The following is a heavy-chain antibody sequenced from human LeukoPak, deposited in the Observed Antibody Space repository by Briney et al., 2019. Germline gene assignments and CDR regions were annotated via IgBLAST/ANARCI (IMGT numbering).Heavy chain of an antibody. V-gene: IGHV4-34*01. CDR2: INHSGST. J-gene: IGHJ4*02. Sequence: SETLSLTCAVYGGSFSGYYWSWIRQPPGKGLEWIGEINHSGSTNYNPSLKSRVTISVDTSKNQFSLKLSSVTAADTAVYYCARGLVLRFLEWLSPHYYFDYWGQGTLVTVSS. CDR1: GGSFSGYY. D-gene: IGHD3-3*01. CDR3: ARGLVLRFLEWLSPHYYFDY.